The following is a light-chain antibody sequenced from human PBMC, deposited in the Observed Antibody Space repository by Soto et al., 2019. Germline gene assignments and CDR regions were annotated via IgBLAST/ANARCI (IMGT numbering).Light chain of an antibody. CDR3: HHLDDSPT. CDR2: DAV. J-gene: IGKJ4*01. Sequence: IVLTQSPGTLSLSPGERATLSCGASQSVTSNFIAWYQKKPGLAPRLLIFDAVRRATGIPDRFSGSGSGTDFTLTIRRLEPDDFPVYYCHHLDDSPTLGGGTKVEI. V-gene: IGKV3D-20*01. CDR1: QSVTSNF.